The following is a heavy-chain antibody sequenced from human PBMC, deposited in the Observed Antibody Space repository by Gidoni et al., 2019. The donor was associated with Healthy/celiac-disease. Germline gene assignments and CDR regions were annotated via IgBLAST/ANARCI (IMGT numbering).Heavy chain of an antibody. V-gene: IGHV3-9*01. CDR2: ISWNSGSI. J-gene: IGHJ6*02. CDR3: AKSWGYGDYNDYYYYYGMDV. Sequence: EVQLVESGGGLVQPGRSLRLSCAASGFPFDDYAMHWVRQAPGKGLEWVSGISWNSGSIGYADSVKGRFTISRDNAKNSLYLQMNSLRAEDTALYYCAKSWGYGDYNDYYYYYGMDVWGQGTTVTVSS. CDR1: GFPFDDYA. D-gene: IGHD4-17*01.